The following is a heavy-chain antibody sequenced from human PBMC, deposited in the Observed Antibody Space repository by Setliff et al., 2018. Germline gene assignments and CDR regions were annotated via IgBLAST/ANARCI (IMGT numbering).Heavy chain of an antibody. D-gene: IGHD3-3*01. CDR3: RFWSGYYKNDY. Sequence: PSETLSLTCTVYGVSFSDYYWGWVRQSPGKGLDWIGEINHSGTTNYDPSPVGRISISVDTSKRQFSLKLTSVTAADMAVYCCRFWSGYYKNDYWAQGTLVTVSS. CDR2: INHSGTT. CDR1: GVSFSDYY. J-gene: IGHJ4*02. V-gene: IGHV4-34*01.